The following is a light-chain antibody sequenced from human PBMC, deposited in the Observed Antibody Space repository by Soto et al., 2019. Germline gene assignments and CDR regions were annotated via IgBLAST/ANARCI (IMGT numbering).Light chain of an antibody. J-gene: IGKJ1*01. CDR2: GAS. V-gene: IGKV3-15*01. Sequence: EIVMTQSPATLSVSPGERATLSCRASQSVSSKLAWYQQKPGHGPRLLIYGASTRATGIPDRFSASGSGTEFTLTISSLQSEDFAVYYCQHYSTWLWTFGQGTKVEIK. CDR3: QHYSTWLWT. CDR1: QSVSSK.